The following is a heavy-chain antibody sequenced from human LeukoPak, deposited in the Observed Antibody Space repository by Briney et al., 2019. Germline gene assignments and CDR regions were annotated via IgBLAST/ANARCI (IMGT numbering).Heavy chain of an antibody. Sequence: SETLSLTCTVSGYSISSGYYWGWIRQPPGKGLEWIGSIYHSGSTYYNPSLKSRVTISVDTSKNQFSLKLSSVTAADTAVYYCARGRNYYDSSLGYWGQGTLVTVSS. V-gene: IGHV4-38-2*02. J-gene: IGHJ4*02. CDR2: IYHSGST. CDR1: GYSISSGYY. D-gene: IGHD3-22*01. CDR3: ARGRNYYDSSLGY.